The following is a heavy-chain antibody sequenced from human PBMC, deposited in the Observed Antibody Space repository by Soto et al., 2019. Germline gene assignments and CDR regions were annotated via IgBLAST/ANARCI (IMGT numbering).Heavy chain of an antibody. J-gene: IGHJ4*02. D-gene: IGHD6-13*01. CDR1: GYTFMNDH. CDR3: GSPASALI. Sequence: ASVNCYVNASGYTFMNDHMHWVRQAPGRGLDCLGKINPIGGTTTYAQNFLGRVTMPRDTYTSTVYMELAGLTSEDTAVYYCGSPASALIWGPRTHVTVSS. CDR2: INPIGGTT. V-gene: IGHV1-46*01.